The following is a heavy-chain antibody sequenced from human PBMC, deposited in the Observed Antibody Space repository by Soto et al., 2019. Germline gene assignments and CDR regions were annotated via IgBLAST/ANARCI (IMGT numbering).Heavy chain of an antibody. CDR3: ARGTDYVNAFDI. CDR1: GFSLSTNGVG. V-gene: IGHV2-5*01. J-gene: IGHJ3*02. D-gene: IGHD4-17*01. CDR2: IYWNDDK. Sequence: QITLKESGPTLVNPTQTLTLTCAFSGFSLSTNGVGVSWIRQPPGKALEWLAVIYWNDDKRYTPSLKSRLTITKDTSKNQVVLTVTNLDPVDTATYFCARGTDYVNAFDIWGQGTMVTVSS.